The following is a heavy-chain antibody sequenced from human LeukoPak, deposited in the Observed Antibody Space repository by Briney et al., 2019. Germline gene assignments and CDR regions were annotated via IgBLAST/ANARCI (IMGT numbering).Heavy chain of an antibody. CDR3: ARGPALAYDILTGYCTSESYFDY. J-gene: IGHJ4*02. CDR1: GGSFSGYY. D-gene: IGHD3-9*01. CDR2: INHSGST. Sequence: SETLSLTCAVYGGSFSGYYWSWIRQPPGKGLEWVGEINHSGSTNYNPSLKSRVTISVDTSKNQFSLKLSSVTAADTAVYYCARGPALAYDILTGYCTSESYFDYWGQGTLVTVSS. V-gene: IGHV4-34*01.